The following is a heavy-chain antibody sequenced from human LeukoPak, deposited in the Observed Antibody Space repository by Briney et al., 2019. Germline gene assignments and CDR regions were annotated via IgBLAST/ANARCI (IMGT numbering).Heavy chain of an antibody. CDR3: ARQFGD. D-gene: IGHD3-10*01. CDR2: ISYSGST. J-gene: IGHJ4*02. Sequence: SETLSLTCIVSGGSIGSSGYSWGWTRQPPGKGLEWIGSISYSGSTSYNPSLKSRVIISVDTSRNQFSLKLSSVTAADTAVYYCARQFGDWGQGTLVTVSS. CDR1: GGSIGSSGYS. V-gene: IGHV4-39*01.